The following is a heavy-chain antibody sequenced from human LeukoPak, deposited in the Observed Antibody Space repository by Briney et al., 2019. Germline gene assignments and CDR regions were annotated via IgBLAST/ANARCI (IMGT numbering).Heavy chain of an antibody. D-gene: IGHD3-22*01. CDR3: ARDRFYYYDSSGYYRFDY. J-gene: IGHJ4*02. Sequence: XGVGQAXGQGVEGMGWSSAYNGKTNYAQKLQGRVPMNTDTSTSTAYMDLRSLRSDDTAVYYCARDRFYYYDSSGYYRFDYWGQGTLVTVSS. V-gene: IGHV1-18*01. CDR2: SSAYNGKT.